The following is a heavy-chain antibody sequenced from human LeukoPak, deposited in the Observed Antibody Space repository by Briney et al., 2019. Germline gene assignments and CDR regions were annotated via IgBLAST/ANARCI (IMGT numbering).Heavy chain of an antibody. J-gene: IGHJ4*02. D-gene: IGHD5-18*01. CDR1: GGAISTYY. CDR3: ARGSRGYSYG. Sequence: SETLSLTCTVSGGAISTYYWSWIRQPPGGGLEWIGYIYYSGSTNYNPSLKSRVTISVDTSKNQFSLKLSSVTAAGTAVYYCARGSRGYSYGWGQGTLVTVSS. CDR2: IYYSGST. V-gene: IGHV4-59*01.